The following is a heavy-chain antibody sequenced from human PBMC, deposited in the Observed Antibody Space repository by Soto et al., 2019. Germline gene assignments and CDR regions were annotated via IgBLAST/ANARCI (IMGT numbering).Heavy chain of an antibody. CDR2: IEGDGSEK. J-gene: IGHJ4*02. CDR3: TRGVYPGSPHFKC. CDR1: GFTFSSYW. Sequence: GGSLRLSCVASGFTFSSYWLTWVRQAPGKGLEWVANIEGDGSEKNYVDSVKGRFTISRDNTRESVFLQMNSLRAEDTAVYYCTRGVYPGSPHFKCWGRGTLVTVSS. D-gene: IGHD6-6*01. V-gene: IGHV3-7*05.